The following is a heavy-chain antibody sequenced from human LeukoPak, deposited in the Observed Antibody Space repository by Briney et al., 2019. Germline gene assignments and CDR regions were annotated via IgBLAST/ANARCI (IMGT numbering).Heavy chain of an antibody. J-gene: IGHJ4*02. D-gene: IGHD6-13*01. CDR1: GYTFTGYY. V-gene: IGHV1-2*02. Sequence: ASVKVSCKASGYTFTGYYMNWVRQAPGQGLEWMGWINPNSGGTNYAQKFQGRVTMTRDTSISTAYMELSRLRSEDTAVYYCARDSSSSWYIFDYWGQGTLVTVSS. CDR2: INPNSGGT. CDR3: ARDSSSSWYIFDY.